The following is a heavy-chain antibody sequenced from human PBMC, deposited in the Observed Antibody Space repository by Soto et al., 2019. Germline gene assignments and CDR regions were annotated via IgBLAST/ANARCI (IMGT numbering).Heavy chain of an antibody. CDR1: GFAFSDHY. V-gene: IGHV3-11*01. CDR2: ISVGGDII. J-gene: IGHJ4*02. CDR3: SRVTRLEDY. Sequence: GGSLRLSCAASGFAFSDHYMTWIRQSPGKGPEWLSYISVGGDIISYADSVKGRFIISRDNAKRSLYLQMNSLTVEDTAVYYCSRVTRLEDYWGQGTLVTLYS. D-gene: IGHD6-25*01.